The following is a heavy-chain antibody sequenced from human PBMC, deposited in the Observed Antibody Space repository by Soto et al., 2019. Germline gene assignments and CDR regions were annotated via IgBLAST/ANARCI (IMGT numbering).Heavy chain of an antibody. J-gene: IGHJ4*02. CDR3: AKDLPYGSGSYYLSIDY. V-gene: IGHV3-30*18. CDR1: GFTFSSYG. Sequence: PGGSLRLSCAASGFTFSSYGMHWVRQAPGKGLEWVAVISYDGSNKYYAASVKGRFTISRDNSKNTLYLQMNSLRAEDTAVYYCAKDLPYGSGSYYLSIDYWGQGTLVTVSS. D-gene: IGHD3-10*01. CDR2: ISYDGSNK.